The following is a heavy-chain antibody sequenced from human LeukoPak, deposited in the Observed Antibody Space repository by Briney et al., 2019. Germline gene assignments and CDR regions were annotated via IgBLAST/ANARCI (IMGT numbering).Heavy chain of an antibody. CDR3: AREAPVAAGSDAFDI. D-gene: IGHD6-19*01. CDR1: GYTFTSYY. Sequence: ASVKVSCKASGYTFTSYYMHWVRQPPAQGLEWMGWISAYDGNTNYAQKLQGRVTMTTDTSTSTAYMEVRSLRSDDTAVYYCAREAPVAAGSDAFDIWGQGTMVTVSS. V-gene: IGHV1-18*04. J-gene: IGHJ3*02. CDR2: ISAYDGNT.